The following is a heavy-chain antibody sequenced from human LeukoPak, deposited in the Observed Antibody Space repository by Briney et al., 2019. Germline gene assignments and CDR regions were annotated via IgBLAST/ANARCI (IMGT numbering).Heavy chain of an antibody. D-gene: IGHD3-22*01. J-gene: IGHJ4*02. CDR1: GFTFSSYW. V-gene: IGHV3-23*01. CDR2: ITGSSAST. Sequence: GGSLRLSCAASGFTFSSYWMSWVRQAPGKGLEWVSSITGSSASTYYADSVKGRFTISRDNSKNTLYLQMNSLRAEDTAVYFCAKLDYYDTHWGQGTLVTVSS. CDR3: AKLDYYDTH.